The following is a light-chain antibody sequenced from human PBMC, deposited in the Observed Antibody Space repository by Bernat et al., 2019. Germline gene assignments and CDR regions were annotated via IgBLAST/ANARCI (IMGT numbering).Light chain of an antibody. CDR3: AAWDDSLSGQV. CDR2: SDD. CDR1: SSNIGTNT. J-gene: IGLJ3*02. V-gene: IGLV1-44*01. Sequence: QSVLTQPPSASGTPGQSVTISCSGSSSNIGTNTVNWYRQLPGTAPKLPIHSDDQRPSGVPDRFTGSKSGTSASLAISGLQSEDGADYYCAAWDDSLSGQVFGGGTKVTVV.